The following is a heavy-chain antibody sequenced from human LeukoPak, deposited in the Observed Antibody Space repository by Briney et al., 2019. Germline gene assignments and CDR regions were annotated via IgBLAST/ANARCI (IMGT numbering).Heavy chain of an antibody. CDR2: IYYSGST. J-gene: IGHJ4*02. CDR3: ARHEYSGYDLDY. CDR1: GGSISSYY. D-gene: IGHD5-12*01. V-gene: IGHV4-59*08. Sequence: SETLSLTCTVSGGSISSYYWSWIRQPPGKELEWIGYIYYSGSTNYHPSLKSRVTISVDTSKHQFSLTLSSVTAADTAVYYCARHEYSGYDLDYWGQGTLVTVSS.